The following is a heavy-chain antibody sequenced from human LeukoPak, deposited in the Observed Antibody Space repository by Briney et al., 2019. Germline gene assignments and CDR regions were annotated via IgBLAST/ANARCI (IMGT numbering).Heavy chain of an antibody. CDR1: GFTFSSDY. J-gene: IGHJ4*02. V-gene: IGHV3-23*01. CDR3: AHAPGRYYYGSGSYYSRED. D-gene: IGHD3-10*01. CDR2: FRGSGGST. Sequence: GGSLRLSCAASGFTFSSDYMSWVRQAPGKGLEWVSAFRGSGGSTYYADSVKARFTISRDNSKNTLYPQMNTLRAEDTAVYYFAHAPGRYYYGSGSYYSREDWGQGTLVTVSS.